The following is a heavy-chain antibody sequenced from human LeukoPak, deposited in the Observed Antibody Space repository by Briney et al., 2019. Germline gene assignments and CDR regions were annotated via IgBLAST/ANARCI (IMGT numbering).Heavy chain of an antibody. J-gene: IGHJ3*02. CDR1: GFTFSSYS. CDR2: ISSSSSYI. CDR3: AGVKRELLAYDAFDI. V-gene: IGHV3-21*01. D-gene: IGHD1-26*01. Sequence: PGGSLRLSCAASGFTFSSYSMNWVRQAPGKGLEWVSSISSSSSYIYYADSVKGRFTISRDNAKNSLYLQMNSLRAEDTAVYYCAGVKRELLAYDAFDIWGQGTMVTVSS.